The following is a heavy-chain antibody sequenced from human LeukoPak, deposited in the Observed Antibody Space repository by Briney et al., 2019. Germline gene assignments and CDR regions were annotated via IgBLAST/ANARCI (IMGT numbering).Heavy chain of an antibody. J-gene: IGHJ4*02. CDR2: INHSGST. V-gene: IGHV4-34*01. CDR1: GGSLSGYY. D-gene: IGHD2-2*01. CDR3: ASMRKGVVPAAADY. Sequence: SETLSLTCAVYGGSLSGYYWSWIRQPPGKGLEWIGEINHSGSTNYNPSFKSRVTISVDTSKNQFSLKLSSVTAADTAVYYCASMRKGVVPAAADYWGQGTLVTVSS.